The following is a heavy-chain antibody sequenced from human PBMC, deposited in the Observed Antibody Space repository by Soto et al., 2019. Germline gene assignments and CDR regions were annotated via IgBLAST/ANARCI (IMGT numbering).Heavy chain of an antibody. J-gene: IGHJ4*02. V-gene: IGHV3-23*01. CDR2: ISDSGGST. D-gene: IGHD4-17*01. CDR1: GITFSSYA. Sequence: EVQLLESGGGLVQPGGSLRLSCAASGITFSSYAMSWVRQAPGKGLEWVSGISDSGGSTYYADSVKGRFTISRDNSKNTLYLQMNSLRAEDTAVYSCAKADYGDYGFDYWGQGTLVTVSS. CDR3: AKADYGDYGFDY.